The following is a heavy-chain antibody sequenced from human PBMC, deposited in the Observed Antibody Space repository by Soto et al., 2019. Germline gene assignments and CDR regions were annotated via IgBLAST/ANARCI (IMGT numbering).Heavy chain of an antibody. D-gene: IGHD2-15*01. CDR1: GYTFTGYY. J-gene: IGHJ6*02. Sequence: QVQLVQSGAEVKKPGASVKVSCKASGYTFTGYYMHWVRQAPGQGLEWMGWINPNSGGTNYAQKFQGRVTMTRDTAISTAYMELSRLRSDDTAVYYCARDRVVVAATAEYYYYGMDVWGQGTTVTVSS. V-gene: IGHV1-2*02. CDR3: ARDRVVVAATAEYYYYGMDV. CDR2: INPNSGGT.